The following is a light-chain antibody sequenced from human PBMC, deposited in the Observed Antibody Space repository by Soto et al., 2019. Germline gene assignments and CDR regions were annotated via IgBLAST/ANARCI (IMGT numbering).Light chain of an antibody. Sequence: EIVLKQSPATLSLSPGERATLSCRASQSVSSYLAWYPQKPGQAPSLLTYGASNTAPGIPARFTGSGSVTDFTLTISSLEPEDLAVYYCQQRNNGITFGQGTRLEIK. CDR2: GAS. J-gene: IGKJ5*01. CDR3: QQRNNGIT. V-gene: IGKV3-11*01. CDR1: QSVSSY.